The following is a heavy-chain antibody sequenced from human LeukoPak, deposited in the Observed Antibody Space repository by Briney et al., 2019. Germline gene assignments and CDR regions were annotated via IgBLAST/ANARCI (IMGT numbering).Heavy chain of an antibody. CDR1: GGSFSGYY. D-gene: IGHD5-18*01. CDR3: ARGYKRGYSYGSPPYFDY. Sequence: SETLSLTCAVYGGSFSGYYWSWIRQPPGKGLEWIGEINHSGSTNYNPSLKSRVTISVDTSKNQFSLKLSSVTAADTAVYYCARGYKRGYSYGSPPYFDYWGQGTLVTVSS. V-gene: IGHV4-34*01. CDR2: INHSGST. J-gene: IGHJ4*02.